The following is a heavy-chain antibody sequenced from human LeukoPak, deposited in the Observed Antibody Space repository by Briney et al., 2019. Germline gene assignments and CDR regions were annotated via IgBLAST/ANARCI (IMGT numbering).Heavy chain of an antibody. V-gene: IGHV3-49*04. CDR1: GFTFSSYW. CDR3: TRDVYGSTWYHDF. J-gene: IGHJ4*02. CDR2: IRSKLYGGTT. D-gene: IGHD6-13*01. Sequence: PGGSLRLSCAASGFTFSSYWMSWVRQAPGKGLEWVAFIRSKLYGGTTEYAASVKGRFTVSRDDSKTIAYLQMNSLKTEDTALYYCTRDVYGSTWYHDFWGQGTLVTVSS.